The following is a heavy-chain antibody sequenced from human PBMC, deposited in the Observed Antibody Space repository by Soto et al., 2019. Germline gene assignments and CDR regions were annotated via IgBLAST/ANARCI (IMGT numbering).Heavy chain of an antibody. Sequence: QVQLVQSGPEVKKPGASVKVSCKASGYTFLKYGINWVRQAPGQGLEWMGGIQTDTGHPNVAQKLQDXVXXXTXXSAGTAYMEMSSLRSGDTATFCCAQDRGYGYRFDHWGQGTLVTVSS. CDR3: AQDRGYGYRFDH. V-gene: IGHV1-18*01. J-gene: IGHJ4*02. CDR1: GYTFLKYG. CDR2: IQTDTGHP. D-gene: IGHD3-16*01.